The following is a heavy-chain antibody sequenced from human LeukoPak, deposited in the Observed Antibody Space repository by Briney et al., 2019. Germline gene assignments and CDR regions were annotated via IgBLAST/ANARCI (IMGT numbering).Heavy chain of an antibody. V-gene: IGHV3-53*05. Sequence: PGGSLRLSCAASGFTVSSNYMSWVRQAPGKGLEWVSVIYSGGSTYYADSVKGRFTISRDNSKNTLYLRMNSLRAEDTAVYYCARGYSSSWYIIDYWGQGTLVTVSS. D-gene: IGHD6-13*01. CDR1: GFTVSSNY. CDR3: ARGYSSSWYIIDY. J-gene: IGHJ4*02. CDR2: IYSGGST.